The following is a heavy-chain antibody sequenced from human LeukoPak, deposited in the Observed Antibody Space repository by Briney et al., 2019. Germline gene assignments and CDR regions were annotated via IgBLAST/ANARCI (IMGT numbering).Heavy chain of an antibody. CDR1: GFTFSDYY. J-gene: IGHJ3*02. D-gene: IGHD3-22*01. CDR3: ARRRTYYGSSGYSSDAFDI. V-gene: IGHV3-11*04. CDR2: ISSSGSTI. Sequence: GGSLRLSCAASGFTFSDYYMSWIRQAPGKGLEWVSYISSSGSTIYYADSVKGRFTISRDNAKDSLYLQMNSLRAEDTAVYYCARRRTYYGSSGYSSDAFDIWGQGTMVTVSS.